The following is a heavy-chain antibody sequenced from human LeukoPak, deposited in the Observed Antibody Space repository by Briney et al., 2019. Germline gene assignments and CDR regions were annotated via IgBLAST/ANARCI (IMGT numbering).Heavy chain of an antibody. Sequence: ASVKVSCKASGGTFSSYAISWVRQAPGQGLEWMGIINPSGGSTSYAQKFQGRVTMTRDTSTSTVYMELSSLRSEDTAVYYCARDYDSSGYTLDAFDIWGQGTMVTVSS. CDR2: INPSGGST. J-gene: IGHJ3*02. V-gene: IGHV1-46*01. CDR3: ARDYDSSGYTLDAFDI. CDR1: GGTFSSYA. D-gene: IGHD3-22*01.